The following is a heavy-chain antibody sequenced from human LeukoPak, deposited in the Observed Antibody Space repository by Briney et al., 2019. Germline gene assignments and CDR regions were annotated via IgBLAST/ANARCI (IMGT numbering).Heavy chain of an antibody. V-gene: IGHV4-4*02. CDR3: ARPFRRDGYNWSGFDY. CDR1: GGSISSSNW. J-gene: IGHJ4*02. Sequence: SGTLSLTCAVSGGSISSSNWWSWVRQPPGKGLEWIGEIYHSGSTNYNPSLKSRVTISVDKSKNQFSLKLSSVTAADTAVYYCARPFRRDGYNWSGFDYWGQGTLVTVSS. D-gene: IGHD5-24*01. CDR2: IYHSGST.